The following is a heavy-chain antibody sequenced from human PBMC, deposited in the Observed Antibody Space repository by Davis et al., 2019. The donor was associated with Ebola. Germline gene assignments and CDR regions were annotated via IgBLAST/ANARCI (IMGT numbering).Heavy chain of an antibody. CDR3: ARYDREYSWYYGMDV. CDR2: IYPDDTDT. J-gene: IGHJ6*02. Sequence: PGGSLRLSCKGSGYRFSNYWIAWVRQMPGKGLEWMGIIYPDDTDTKYSPSFQSQVIISVDTSIATAYLQWSSLKASDTAMYYCARYDREYSWYYGMDVWGQGTAVTVSS. D-gene: IGHD3-9*01. V-gene: IGHV5-51*01. CDR1: GYRFSNYW.